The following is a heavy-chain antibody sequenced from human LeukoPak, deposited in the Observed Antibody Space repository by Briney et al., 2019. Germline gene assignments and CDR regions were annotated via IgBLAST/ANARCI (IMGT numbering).Heavy chain of an antibody. CDR3: ARGYYSSGWYGGYYFDY. J-gene: IGHJ4*02. V-gene: IGHV3-13*01. CDR1: GFTFSSYG. CDR2: IGTAGDT. D-gene: IGHD6-19*01. Sequence: PGGSLRLSCAASGFTFSSYGMHWVRQATGKGLEWVSAIGTAGDTYYPGSVKGRFTISRENAKNSLYLQMNSLRAGDTAVYYCARGYYSSGWYGGYYFDYWGQGTLVTVSS.